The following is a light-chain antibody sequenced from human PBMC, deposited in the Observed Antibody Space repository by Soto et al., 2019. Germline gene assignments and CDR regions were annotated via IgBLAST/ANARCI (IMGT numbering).Light chain of an antibody. J-gene: IGLJ1*01. CDR1: SSDVGGYSY. CDR2: DVS. CDR3: SSYTSSSLYV. Sequence: SVLTQPASVSGSPGQSITISCTGTSSDVGGYSYVSWYQQHPGKAPKLMIYDVSNRPSGVSNRFSGSKSGNTASLTISGLQAEDEADYYCSSYTSSSLYVFGTGTKVTVL. V-gene: IGLV2-14*01.